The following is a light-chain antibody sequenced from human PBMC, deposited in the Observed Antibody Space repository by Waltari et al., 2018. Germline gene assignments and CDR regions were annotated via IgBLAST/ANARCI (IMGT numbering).Light chain of an antibody. J-gene: IGLJ1*01. CDR2: RND. CDR1: TFNIGSNS. V-gene: IGLV1-47*01. CDR3: AAWDGSLRGFV. Sequence: QSVLTQPPSASGTPGQRVTISCSGSTFNIGSNSVSWYQQLPGTAPKILIYRNDQRPSGVPDRFSGSKSGTSASLAIGGLRSEDEADYYCAAWDGSLRGFVFGAGTQVTVL.